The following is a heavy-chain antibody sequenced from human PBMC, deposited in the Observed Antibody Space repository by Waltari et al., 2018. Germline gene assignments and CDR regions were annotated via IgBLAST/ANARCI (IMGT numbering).Heavy chain of an antibody. J-gene: IGHJ4*02. CDR2: IIPIFGTA. CDR1: GGTFSSYA. Sequence: QVQLVQSGAEVKKPGSSGKVSCKASGGTFSSYAIRGVRQAPGQGLEWMGGIIPIFGTANYAQKFQGRVTITADKSTSTAYMELSSLRSEDTAVYYCARSSSESYSSLEDYFDYWGQGTLVTVSS. V-gene: IGHV1-69*14. CDR3: ARSSSESYSSLEDYFDY. D-gene: IGHD6-6*01.